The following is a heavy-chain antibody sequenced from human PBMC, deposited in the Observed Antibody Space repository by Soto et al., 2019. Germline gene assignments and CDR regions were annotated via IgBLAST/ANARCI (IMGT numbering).Heavy chain of an antibody. V-gene: IGHV1-24*01. J-gene: IGHJ4*02. CDR1: GYSLNELA. D-gene: IGHD3-22*01. CDR2: FDPEEGET. Sequence: QVQVVQSGAEVKQPGASVKVSCKVSGYSLNELAIHWVRQGPGKGLEWMGGFDPEEGETVYAQKFQGRVTMSEDTSTDTAYMELSSLRSEDTAFYYCTAATDYDDSSGYYVDFWGQGTRVTVSS. CDR3: TAATDYDDSSGYYVDF.